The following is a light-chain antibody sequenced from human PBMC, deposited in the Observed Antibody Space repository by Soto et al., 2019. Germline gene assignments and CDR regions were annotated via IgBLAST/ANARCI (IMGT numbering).Light chain of an antibody. CDR2: EVS. V-gene: IGLV2-23*02. Sequence: QSALTQPASVSGSPGQSITISCIGTSSDVGSYNLVSWYQQHPGKAPKVLIYEVSERPSGVSNRFSCSKSGNTASLTTSGLQPDDEDEDYYCSSAGSRTHVLFGGGTQLTVL. CDR3: CSSAGSRTHVL. CDR1: SSDVGSYNL. J-gene: IGLJ2*01.